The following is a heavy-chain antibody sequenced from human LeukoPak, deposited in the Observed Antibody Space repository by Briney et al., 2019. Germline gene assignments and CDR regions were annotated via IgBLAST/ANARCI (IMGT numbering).Heavy chain of an antibody. D-gene: IGHD4-11*01. V-gene: IGHV4-34*01. CDR1: GGSFSGYY. CDR3: AGGGPYSNYPIDY. CDR2: INHSGST. J-gene: IGHJ4*02. Sequence: PSETLSLTCAVYGGSFSGYYWSWIRQPPGKGLEWIGEINHSGSTNYNPSLKSRVTISVDTSKNQFSLKLSSVTAADTAVYYCAGGGPYSNYPIDYWGQGTLVTVSS.